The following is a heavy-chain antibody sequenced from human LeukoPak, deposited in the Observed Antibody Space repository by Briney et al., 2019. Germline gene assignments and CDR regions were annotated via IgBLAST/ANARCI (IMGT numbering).Heavy chain of an antibody. J-gene: IGHJ4*02. CDR2: IIPIFGTA. D-gene: IGHD6-6*01. CDR3: ATGEAYSSSSYFDY. Sequence: GASVKVSCKASGGTFSSYAISWVRQAPGQGLEWMGGIIPIFGTANYAQKFQGRVTITADESTSTAYMELSSLRSEDTAVYYCATGEAYSSSSYFDYWGQGTLVTVSS. V-gene: IGHV1-69*13. CDR1: GGTFSSYA.